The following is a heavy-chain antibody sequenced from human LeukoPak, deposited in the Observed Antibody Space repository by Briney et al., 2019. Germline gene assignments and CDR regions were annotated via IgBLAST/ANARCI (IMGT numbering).Heavy chain of an antibody. Sequence: PGGSLRLSCAASGFTVSSNYMSWVRQAPGKGLEWVSVIYSGGSTYYADSVKGRFTISRDNAKTSLYLQMNSLRAEDTALYYCARDRGGIGYYMDVWGKGTTVTVSS. V-gene: IGHV3-66*01. D-gene: IGHD3-16*02. CDR1: GFTVSSNY. CDR2: IYSGGST. CDR3: ARDRGGIGYYMDV. J-gene: IGHJ6*03.